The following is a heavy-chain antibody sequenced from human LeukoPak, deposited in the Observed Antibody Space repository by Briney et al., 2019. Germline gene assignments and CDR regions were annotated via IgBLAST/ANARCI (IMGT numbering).Heavy chain of an antibody. CDR1: GYTFTSYY. J-gene: IGHJ5*02. V-gene: IGHV1-2*02. D-gene: IGHD2-21*01. CDR3: VRDDDSNCYDP. Sequence: ASVKVSCKASGYTFTSYYMHWVRQAPGQGLEWMGEINPKSGGTDYAKSFQGRVTMTRNTSISTVYMELKSLKSDDTAMYYCVRDDDSNCYDPWGQGTPVTVSS. CDR2: INPKSGGT.